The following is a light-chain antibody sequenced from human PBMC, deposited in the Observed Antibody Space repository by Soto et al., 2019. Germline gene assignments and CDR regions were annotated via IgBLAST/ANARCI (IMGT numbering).Light chain of an antibody. J-gene: IGLJ2*01. V-gene: IGLV2-14*03. CDR1: MRDIDAYNL. CDR2: EVR. Sequence: QSALTQPASVSGSPGQSITISCAGTMRDIDAYNLVSWYQQHPGKAPQLIIYEVRNRPSGISLRFSGSTSGNTASLTISGLQAEDEADYYCSSFTSKSTLIFGGGTKLTVL. CDR3: SSFTSKSTLI.